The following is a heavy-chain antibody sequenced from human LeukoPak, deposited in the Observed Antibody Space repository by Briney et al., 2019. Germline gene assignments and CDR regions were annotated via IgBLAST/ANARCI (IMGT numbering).Heavy chain of an antibody. CDR3: AKAPSLLWFGAPTYYFDY. J-gene: IGHJ4*02. D-gene: IGHD3-10*01. Sequence: PGGSLRLSCAASGFTFSRYWMSWVRQAPGKGLEWVSAISGSGGSTYYADSVKGRFTISRDNSKNTLYLQMNSLRAEDTAVYYCAKAPSLLWFGAPTYYFDYWGQGTLVTVSS. V-gene: IGHV3-23*01. CDR2: ISGSGGST. CDR1: GFTFSRYW.